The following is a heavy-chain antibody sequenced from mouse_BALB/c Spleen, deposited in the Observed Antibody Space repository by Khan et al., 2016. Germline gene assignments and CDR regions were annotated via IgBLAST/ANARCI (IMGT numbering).Heavy chain of an antibody. CDR2: LSYSGNT. V-gene: IGHV3-2*02. Sequence: EVQLQESGPGLVKPSQSLSLTCTVTGYSITSDYAWNWIRQFPGNKLEWMVYLSYSGNTNYNPSLKSRISITREPSTNPSFLHLNSVTSAATATYDGARGGYDCDWYFDVWGAGTTVTVSS. CDR3: ARGGYDCDWYFDV. D-gene: IGHD2-4*01. J-gene: IGHJ1*01. CDR1: GYSITSDYA.